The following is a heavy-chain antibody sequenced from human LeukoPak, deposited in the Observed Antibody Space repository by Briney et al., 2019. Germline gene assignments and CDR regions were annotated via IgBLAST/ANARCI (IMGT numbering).Heavy chain of an antibody. Sequence: SETLSLTCTVSGYSISSGYYWGWVRQPPGKGLEWIGGVFQSGTTYYNPALQSRVTISMEKSKNQFSLKLNSVTAADTAVYYCARQPYGGDNSCFDFWGQGTLVTVSS. D-gene: IGHD5-24*01. V-gene: IGHV4-38-2*02. CDR2: VFQSGTT. CDR1: GYSISSGYY. CDR3: ARQPYGGDNSCFDF. J-gene: IGHJ4*02.